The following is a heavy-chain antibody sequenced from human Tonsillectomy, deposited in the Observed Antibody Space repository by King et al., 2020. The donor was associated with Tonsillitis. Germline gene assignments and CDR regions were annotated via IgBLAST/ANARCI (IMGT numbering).Heavy chain of an antibody. D-gene: IGHD4-17*01. J-gene: IGHJ3*02. CDR3: AAWDYDDYGDAFDI. Sequence: QLVQSGAEVKKPGASVKVSCKASGYTFTGYYMHWVRQAPGQGLEWMGWINPNSGGTNYAQKFQGRVTMTRDTSNSTAYMEVSRLRYDDTAVYYCAAWDYDDYGDAFDIWGQGTMVTVSS. CDR2: INPNSGGT. CDR1: GYTFTGYY. V-gene: IGHV1-2*02.